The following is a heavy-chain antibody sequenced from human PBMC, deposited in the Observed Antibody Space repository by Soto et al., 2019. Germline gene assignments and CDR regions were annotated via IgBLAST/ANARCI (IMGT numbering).Heavy chain of an antibody. CDR2: IYYSGST. V-gene: IGHV4-39*01. D-gene: IGHD6-19*01. CDR3: ARRQQWLAGYFDY. CDR1: GDSISSSGFY. Sequence: PSETLSLTCAVSGDSISSSGFYWGWIRQPPGKGLEWIGSIYYSGSTYYNPSLKSRVTISVDTSKSQFSLKMRSVTAADTAAYYCARRQQWLAGYFDYWGQGTLVTVSS. J-gene: IGHJ4*02.